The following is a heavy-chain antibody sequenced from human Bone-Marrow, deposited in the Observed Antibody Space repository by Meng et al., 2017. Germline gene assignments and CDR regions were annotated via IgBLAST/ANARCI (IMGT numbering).Heavy chain of an antibody. J-gene: IGHJ4*01. CDR3: AGEARYYGSGSYYDN. CDR1: GFTFSSYA. Sequence: GESLKISCAASGFTFSSYAMHWVRQAPGKGLEWVAVISYDGSNKYYADSVKGRFTITRDNSKNTLYLQMNNLRAEDTAVYYCAGEARYYGSGSYYDNWGQGTRVTVSS. D-gene: IGHD3-10*01. V-gene: IGHV3-30*01. CDR2: ISYDGSNK.